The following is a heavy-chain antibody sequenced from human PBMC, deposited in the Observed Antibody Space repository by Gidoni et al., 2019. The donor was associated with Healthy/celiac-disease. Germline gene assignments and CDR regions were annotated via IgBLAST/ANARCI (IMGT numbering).Heavy chain of an antibody. CDR1: GGSFSGYY. CDR2: INHSGST. J-gene: IGHJ4*01. Sequence: QVQLQQWGAGLLKPSEILSLTCAVYGGSFSGYYWSWFRQPPGKGLEWIGEINHSGSTNYNPSLKGRVTISVDTSKNQFALKRSSVTAGETAVYYGARNRFDYGDDLGREGWGQGTLVTVSS. V-gene: IGHV4-34*01. CDR3: ARNRFDYGDDLGREG. D-gene: IGHD4-17*01.